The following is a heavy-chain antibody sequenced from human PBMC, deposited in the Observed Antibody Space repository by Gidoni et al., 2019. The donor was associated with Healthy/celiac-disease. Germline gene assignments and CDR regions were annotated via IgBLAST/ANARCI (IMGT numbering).Heavy chain of an antibody. J-gene: IGHJ6*02. CDR2: ISYDGSNK. CDR1: GFTFSRYG. CDR3: AKGGLPSYYYYGMDV. Sequence: QVQLVESGGGVVQPGRSLRLSCAASGFTFSRYGMHWVRQAPGKGLEWVAVISYDGSNKYYADSVKGRFTISRDNSKNTLYLQMNSLRAEDTAVYYCAKGGLPSYYYYGMDVWGQGTTVTVSS. D-gene: IGHD4-17*01. V-gene: IGHV3-30*18.